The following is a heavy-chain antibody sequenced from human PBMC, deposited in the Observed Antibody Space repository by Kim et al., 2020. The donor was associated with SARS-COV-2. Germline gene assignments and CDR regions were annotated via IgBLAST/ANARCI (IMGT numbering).Heavy chain of an antibody. D-gene: IGHD3-22*01. CDR1: GGSISSYY. Sequence: SETLSLTCTVSGGSISSYYWSWIRQPPGKGLEWIGYIYYSGSTNYNPSLKSRVTISVDTSKNQFSLKLSSVTAADTAVYYCARVRYYSDSFAEVWGQGTTATVS. J-gene: IGHJ6*02. CDR3: ARVRYYSDSFAEV. CDR2: IYYSGST. V-gene: IGHV4-59*01.